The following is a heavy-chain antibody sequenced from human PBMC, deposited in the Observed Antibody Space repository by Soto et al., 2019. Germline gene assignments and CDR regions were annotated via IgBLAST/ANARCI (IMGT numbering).Heavy chain of an antibody. Sequence: SETLSLTCTVSGGSISSYYWSWIRQPPGKGLEWIGYIYYSGSTNYNPSLKSRVTISVDTSKNQFSLKLSSVTAADTAVYYCARGASYYYYYMDVWGKGTTVTVSS. CDR2: IYYSGST. CDR3: ARGASYYYYYMDV. CDR1: GGSISSYY. J-gene: IGHJ6*03. V-gene: IGHV4-59*01.